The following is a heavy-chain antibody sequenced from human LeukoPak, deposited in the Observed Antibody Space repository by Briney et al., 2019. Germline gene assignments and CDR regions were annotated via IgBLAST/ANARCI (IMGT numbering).Heavy chain of an antibody. CDR1: GFTFSSYD. CDR3: ARAVVVPAAMRRGMTTVTSPYYYYYMDV. D-gene: IGHD2-2*01. CDR2: IRYDGSNK. Sequence: PGGSLRLSCAASGFTFSSYDIHWVRQAPGKGLEWVAFIRYDGSNKYYADSVRGRFTISRDNAKNSLYLQMNSLRAEDTAVYYCARAVVVPAAMRRGMTTVTSPYYYYYMDVWGKGTTVTVSS. V-gene: IGHV3-30*02. J-gene: IGHJ6*03.